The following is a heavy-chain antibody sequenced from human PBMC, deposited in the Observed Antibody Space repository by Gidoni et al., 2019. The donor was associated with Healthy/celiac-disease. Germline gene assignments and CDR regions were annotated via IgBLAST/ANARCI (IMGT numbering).Heavy chain of an antibody. CDR2: IYYSGCT. Sequence: QLQLQESGPGLVKPSETLSLTCTVTGGSISSSSYYWGWIRQPPGKGLEWIGSIYYSGCTYYNPSLKSRVTISVDTSKTQFSLKLSSVTAADTAVYYCARGGSDLWGQGTLVTVSS. V-gene: IGHV4-39*01. D-gene: IGHD3-16*01. CDR3: ARGGSDL. CDR1: GGSISSSSYY. J-gene: IGHJ5*02.